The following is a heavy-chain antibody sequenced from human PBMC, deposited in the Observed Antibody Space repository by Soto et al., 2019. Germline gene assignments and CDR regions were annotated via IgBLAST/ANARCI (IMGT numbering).Heavy chain of an antibody. J-gene: IGHJ4*02. CDR2: ISATGGST. V-gene: IGHV3-23*01. CDR1: GFTFGIYA. CDR3: AKDLSSYYYFDF. D-gene: IGHD2-15*01. Sequence: EVQLLESGGDLVQPGGSLRLSCAASGFTFGIYAMTWVRQAPGKGLEWVSTISATGGSTFYADSVKGRFTISRDNSKNTLYLQINSLRAEATAIYYCAKDLSSYYYFDFWGQGTLVTVSS.